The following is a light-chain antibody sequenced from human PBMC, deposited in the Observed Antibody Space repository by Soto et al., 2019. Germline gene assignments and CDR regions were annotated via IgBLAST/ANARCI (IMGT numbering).Light chain of an antibody. CDR2: AAS. V-gene: IGKV1-16*02. Sequence: DIQATHAPSSLSSSVGDRVTVIGGASQGIGNKLAWFQQKPGKAPKSLIYAASTLQSGVPSKFSGTGSGTDFTLAISSLQPEDIATYYCQQYEIFPITFGQGTRLEIK. CDR1: QGIGNK. J-gene: IGKJ5*01. CDR3: QQYEIFPIT.